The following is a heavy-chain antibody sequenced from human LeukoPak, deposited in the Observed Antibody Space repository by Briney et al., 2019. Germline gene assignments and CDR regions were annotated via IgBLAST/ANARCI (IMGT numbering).Heavy chain of an antibody. Sequence: KTSETPSLNCAVYGGAFSGYYWSWIPPPPGKGLEWIGGNNHSGSTNYNPSLKSRVTISVDTSKNQFSLKLSSVTAADTAVYYCARMGGYGRWLRPGAVGYWGQGTLVTVSS. CDR2: NNHSGST. CDR3: ARMGGYGRWLRPGAVGY. D-gene: IGHD5-12*01. J-gene: IGHJ4*02. CDR1: GGAFSGYY. V-gene: IGHV4-34*01.